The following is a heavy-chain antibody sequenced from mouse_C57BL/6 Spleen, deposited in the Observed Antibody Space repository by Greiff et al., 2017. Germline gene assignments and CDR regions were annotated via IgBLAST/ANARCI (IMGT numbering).Heavy chain of an antibody. V-gene: IGHV1-22*01. Sequence: EVQLQESGPELVKPGASVKMSCKASGYTFTDYNMHWVKQSHGKSLEWIGYINPNNGGTSYNQKFKGKATLTVNKSSSTAYMELRSLTSEDSAVYYCARRGVYDYDYWYFDVWGTGTTVTVSS. CDR2: INPNNGGT. D-gene: IGHD2-4*01. CDR3: ARRGVYDYDYWYFDV. CDR1: GYTFTDYN. J-gene: IGHJ1*03.